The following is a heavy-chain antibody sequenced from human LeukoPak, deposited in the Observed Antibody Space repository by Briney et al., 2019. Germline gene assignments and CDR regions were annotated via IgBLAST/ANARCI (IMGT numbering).Heavy chain of an antibody. CDR3: AGGPFGVWRV. D-gene: IGHD3-16*01. Sequence: SETLSLTCAVYGGSFSGYYWNWIRQPPGKGLEWIGEINHSGSINYNSSLKSRVTMSVDTSKNQFSLKLSSVTAADAAVYYCAGGPFGVWRVWGKGTTVTISS. J-gene: IGHJ6*04. V-gene: IGHV4-34*01. CDR2: INHSGSI. CDR1: GGSFSGYY.